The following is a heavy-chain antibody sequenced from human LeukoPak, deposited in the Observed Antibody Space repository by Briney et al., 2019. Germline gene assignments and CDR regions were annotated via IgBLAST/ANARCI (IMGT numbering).Heavy chain of an antibody. D-gene: IGHD3-10*01. J-gene: IGHJ5*02. CDR3: ARTNGYYGSGSSP. Sequence: SETLSLTCAVYGGSFSGYYWSWIRKPPGEGLKWTGEINHSGSTNYNPSLKSRVTISVDTSKNQFSLKLSSVTAADTAVYYCARTNGYYGSGSSPWGQGTLVTVSS. CDR2: INHSGST. CDR1: GGSFSGYY. V-gene: IGHV4-34*01.